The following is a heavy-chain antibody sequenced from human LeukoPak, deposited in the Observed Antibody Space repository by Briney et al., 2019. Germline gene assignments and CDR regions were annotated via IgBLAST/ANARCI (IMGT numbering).Heavy chain of an antibody. D-gene: IGHD6-19*01. CDR2: IWYDGSNK. CDR3: AGEGIAVAGTLSY. Sequence: GALRLSCAASGFTFSSYGMHWVRQAPGKGLEWVAVIWYDGSNKYYADSVKGRFTISRDNSKNTLYQQMNGLRAEDTAVYYCAGEGIAVAGTLSYWGQGTLVTVSS. V-gene: IGHV3-33*01. J-gene: IGHJ4*02. CDR1: GFTFSSYG.